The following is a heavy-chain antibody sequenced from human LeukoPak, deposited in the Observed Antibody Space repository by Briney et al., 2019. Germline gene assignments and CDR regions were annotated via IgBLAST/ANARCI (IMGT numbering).Heavy chain of an antibody. J-gene: IGHJ4*02. CDR2: IYPGDSDT. Sequence: GESLKISCKGSGYSFTSYWIGWVLQMPGKGLEWMVIIYPGDSDTRYSPSFQGQVTISADKSISTAYLQWSSLKASDTAMYYCARVFLPGKLISGWGDYFDYWGQGTLVTVSS. V-gene: IGHV5-51*01. CDR3: ARVFLPGKLISGWGDYFDY. D-gene: IGHD6-19*01. CDR1: GYSFTSYW.